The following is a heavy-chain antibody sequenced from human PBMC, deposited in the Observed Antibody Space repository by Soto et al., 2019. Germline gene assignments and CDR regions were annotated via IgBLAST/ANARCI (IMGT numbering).Heavy chain of an antibody. D-gene: IGHD3-22*01. CDR3: ARRLXXDSSGFEGXXXXV. J-gene: IGHJ6*02. V-gene: IGHV4-59*05. Sequence: SSETLSLTCTVSGVSISSYYWSWIRQPPGKGLEWIGSIYYSGSTYYNPSLKSRVTISVDTSKNQFSLKLSSVTAADTAVYYCARRLXXDSSGFEGXXXXVXGQGTTVTAP. CDR1: GVSISSYY. CDR2: IYYSGST.